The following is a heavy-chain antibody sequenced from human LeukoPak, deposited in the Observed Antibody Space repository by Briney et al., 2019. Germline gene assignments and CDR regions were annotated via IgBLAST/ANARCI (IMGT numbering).Heavy chain of an antibody. Sequence: GRSLRLSCAASGFTFSSYAIHWVRQAPGTGLEWVAVIWYDGSNKYYADSVKGRFTISRDNSKNTLYLRMNSLRAEDTAMYYCARDRGGRWLQVYYFDYWGQGTLVTVSS. J-gene: IGHJ4*02. CDR3: ARDRGGRWLQVYYFDY. D-gene: IGHD5-24*01. V-gene: IGHV3-33*01. CDR2: IWYDGSNK. CDR1: GFTFSSYA.